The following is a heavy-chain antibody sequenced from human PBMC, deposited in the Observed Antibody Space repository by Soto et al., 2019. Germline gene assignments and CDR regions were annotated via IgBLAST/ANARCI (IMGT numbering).Heavy chain of an antibody. D-gene: IGHD2-2*01. V-gene: IGHV4-30-4*02. CDR1: GESRTSVWDY. J-gene: IGHJ5*02. CDR3: AREPVCTATECYAFDA. Sequence: SENPALTCTVSGESRTSVWDYWGLVRQSPQKGPEGVAYIYFKGGIPYSPAFRGRATLLRGTSTNEVFLSLTSVTAGDTAVYYCAREPVCTATECYAFDAWGQGALVTVSS. CDR2: IYFKGGI.